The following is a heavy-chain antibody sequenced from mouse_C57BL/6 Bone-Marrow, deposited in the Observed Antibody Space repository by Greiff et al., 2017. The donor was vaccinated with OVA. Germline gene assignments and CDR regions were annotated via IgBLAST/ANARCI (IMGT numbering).Heavy chain of an antibody. Sequence: QVQLQQSGPGLVQPSQSLSITCTVSGFSLTSYGVHWVRQSPGKGLEWLGVIWRGGSTDYNAAFMSRLSITKDNSKSQVFFKMNSRQADDTAIYYCAKSYYDPHYYAMDDGGQGTSVTVAS. D-gene: IGHD1-1*02. CDR3: AKSYYDPHYYAMDD. V-gene: IGHV2-5*01. J-gene: IGHJ4*01. CDR2: IWRGGST. CDR1: GFSLTSYG.